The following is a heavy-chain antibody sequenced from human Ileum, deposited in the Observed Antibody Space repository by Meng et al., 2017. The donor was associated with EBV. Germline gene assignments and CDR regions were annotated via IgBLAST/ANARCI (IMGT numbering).Heavy chain of an antibody. CDR1: GGSISSSNW. Sequence: QVRLQESGPGLVMPSVTLSLTFVVAGGSISSSNWWSWVGQPPGKGLEWIGEIYHSGSTNYNPSLKSRVTMSVDKSKNQFSLNLSSVTAADTAVYYCARVGQWLPIDYWGQGTLVTVSS. V-gene: IGHV4-4*02. J-gene: IGHJ4*02. CDR3: ARVGQWLPIDY. CDR2: IYHSGST. D-gene: IGHD6-19*01.